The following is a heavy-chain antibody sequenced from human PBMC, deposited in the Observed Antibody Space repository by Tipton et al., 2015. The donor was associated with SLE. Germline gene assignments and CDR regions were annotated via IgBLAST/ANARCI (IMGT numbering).Heavy chain of an antibody. CDR2: IKEDGSEK. J-gene: IGHJ4*02. D-gene: IGHD6-6*01. CDR1: GFTFSTYW. V-gene: IGHV3-7*03. CDR3: AGRARPVY. Sequence: SLRLSCAASGFTFSTYWMSWFRQAPGKGLEWVANIKEDGSEKYYVDSVKGRFAISRDNAKQSLYLQMNSLTVDDTAVYFCAGRARPVYWGQGTLVTVSS.